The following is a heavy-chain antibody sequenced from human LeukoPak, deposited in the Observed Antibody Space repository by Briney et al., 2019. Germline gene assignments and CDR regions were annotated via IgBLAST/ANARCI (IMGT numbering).Heavy chain of an antibody. CDR2: IYPGDSDT. Sequence: GESLKISCKGSGYSFTSYWIGRMRQMPGKGLEWMGIIYPGDSDTRYSPSFQGQVTISADKSISTAYLQWSSLKASDTAMYYCARLASSSSLYYFDYWGQGTLVTVSS. CDR3: ARLASSSSLYYFDY. CDR1: GYSFTSYW. V-gene: IGHV5-51*01. J-gene: IGHJ4*02. D-gene: IGHD6-6*01.